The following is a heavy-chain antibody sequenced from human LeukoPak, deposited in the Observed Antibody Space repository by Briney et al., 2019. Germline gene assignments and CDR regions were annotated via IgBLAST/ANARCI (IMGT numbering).Heavy chain of an antibody. D-gene: IGHD6-13*01. CDR2: VSGSGGST. CDR3: AKTVGYSSSWGDYFDY. V-gene: IGHV3-23*01. J-gene: IGHJ4*02. Sequence: GGSLRLSCAASGFTFSSHAMSWVRQAPGKGLEWVSSVSGSGGSTYHADSVKGRFAISRDHSKNTLYLQMNSLRADDTAIYYCAKTVGYSSSWGDYFDYWGQGTLVTVSS. CDR1: GFTFSSHA.